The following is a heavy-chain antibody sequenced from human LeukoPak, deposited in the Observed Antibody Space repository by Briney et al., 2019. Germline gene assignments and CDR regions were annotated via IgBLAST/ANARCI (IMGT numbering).Heavy chain of an antibody. V-gene: IGHV1-69*05. CDR3: ARSGYYDSSGYLLAFDI. CDR2: IIPIFGTA. Sequence: GASVKVSCKASGGTFSSYAISWVRQAPGHGLEWIGGIIPIFGTANYAQKFQGRVTITTDESTSTVYMELSSLRSEDTAVYYCARSGYYDSSGYLLAFDIWGQGTMVTVSS. J-gene: IGHJ3*02. CDR1: GGTFSSYA. D-gene: IGHD3-22*01.